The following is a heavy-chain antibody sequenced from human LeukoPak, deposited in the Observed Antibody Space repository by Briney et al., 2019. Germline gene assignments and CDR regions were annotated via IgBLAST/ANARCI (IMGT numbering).Heavy chain of an antibody. CDR3: ARGGSSWTYYSAY. Sequence: SETLSLTCTVSGGSISSYYWNWIRQPPGKGLEWIGYIYCSGSTNYKPSLKSRVTLSVDTSQNQFSLKLSAVSAAGTALVLCARGGSSWTYYSAYWGQGTLATASA. V-gene: IGHV4-59*01. CDR1: GGSISSYY. D-gene: IGHD6-13*01. J-gene: IGHJ1*01. CDR2: IYCSGST.